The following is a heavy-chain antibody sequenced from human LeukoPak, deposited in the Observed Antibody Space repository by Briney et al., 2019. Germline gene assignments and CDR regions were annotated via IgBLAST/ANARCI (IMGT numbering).Heavy chain of an antibody. CDR2: IYYSGST. CDR1: GGSISSGGHY. V-gene: IGHV4-31*03. D-gene: IGHD3-10*01. Sequence: SQTLSLTCTVSGGSISSGGHYWSWIRQHPGKGLKWIGYIYYSGSTYYNPSLKSRVTISVDTSKNQFSLKLSSVTAADTAVYYCASYYYGSGEKRFDPWGQGTLVTVSS. J-gene: IGHJ5*02. CDR3: ASYYYGSGEKRFDP.